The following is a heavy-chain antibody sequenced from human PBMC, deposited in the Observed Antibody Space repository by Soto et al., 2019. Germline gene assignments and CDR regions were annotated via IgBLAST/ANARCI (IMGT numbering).Heavy chain of an antibody. V-gene: IGHV5-10-1*01. D-gene: IGHD6-6*01. CDR3: ARQRSYSSSHGMDV. CDR1: GYSFTSYW. CDR2: IDPSDSYT. J-gene: IGHJ6*02. Sequence: GESLKISCNGSGYSFTSYWISWVRQMPGKGLEWMGRIDPSDSYTNYSPSFQGHVTISADKSISTAYLQWSSLKASDTAMYYCARQRSYSSSHGMDVWGQGTTVTVSS.